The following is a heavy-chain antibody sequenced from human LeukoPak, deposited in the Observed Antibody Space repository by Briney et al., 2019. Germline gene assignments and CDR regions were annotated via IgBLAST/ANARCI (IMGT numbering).Heavy chain of an antibody. CDR2: IIPIFGTA. Sequence: GASVKVSCKASGYTFTSYYMHWVRQAPGQGLEWMGGIIPIFGTANYAQKFQGRVTITTDESTSTAYMELSSLRSEDTAVYYCARGGESSGWYRGYYYYMDVWGKGTTVTVSS. J-gene: IGHJ6*03. CDR3: ARGGESSGWYRGYYYYMDV. V-gene: IGHV1-69*05. D-gene: IGHD6-19*01. CDR1: GYTFTSYY.